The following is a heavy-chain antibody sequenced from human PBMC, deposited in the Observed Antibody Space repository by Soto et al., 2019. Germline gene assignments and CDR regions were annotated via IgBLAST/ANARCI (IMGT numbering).Heavy chain of an antibody. CDR2: IYPSDSYT. D-gene: IGHD2-15*01. Sequence: GASLKISCKGSGYSFTSYWISWVRQMPGKGLEWMGRIYPSDSYTNYSPSFQGHVTISADKSISTAYLQWSSLKASDTAMYYCASQGCSGGSCYLTDFDIWGQGTMVTVSS. V-gene: IGHV5-10-1*01. J-gene: IGHJ3*02. CDR3: ASQGCSGGSCYLTDFDI. CDR1: GYSFTSYW.